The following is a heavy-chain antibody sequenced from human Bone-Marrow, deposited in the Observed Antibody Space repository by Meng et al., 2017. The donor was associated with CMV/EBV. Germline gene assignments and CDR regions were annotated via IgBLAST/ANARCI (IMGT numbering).Heavy chain of an antibody. CDR1: GGSISSYY. CDR2: IYYSGST. CDR3: ARDYSGGSYNWFAP. D-gene: IGHD3-10*01. V-gene: IGHV4-59*01. J-gene: IGHJ5*02. Sequence: SETLSLTCTVSGGSISSYYWSWIRQPPGKGLEWIGYIYYSGSTNYNPSLKSRVTISVDTSKNQFSLKLSSVTAADTAVYYCARDYSGGSYNWFAPWGQGTLVNVSS.